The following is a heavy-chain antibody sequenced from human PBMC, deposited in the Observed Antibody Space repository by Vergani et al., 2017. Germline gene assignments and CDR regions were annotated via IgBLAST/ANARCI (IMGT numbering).Heavy chain of an antibody. D-gene: IGHD2-21*02. CDR3: ARSRLLRYYYMDV. CDR1: GGSISSYY. V-gene: IGHV4-59*01. CDR2: IYYSGST. J-gene: IGHJ6*03. Sequence: QVQLQESGPGLVKPSETLSLTCTVSGGSISSYYWSWIRQPPGKGLEWIGYIYYSGSTNYNPSLKSRVTISVDTYKNQFSRKLSSVTAADTAVYYCARSRLLRYYYMDVWGKGTTVTVSS.